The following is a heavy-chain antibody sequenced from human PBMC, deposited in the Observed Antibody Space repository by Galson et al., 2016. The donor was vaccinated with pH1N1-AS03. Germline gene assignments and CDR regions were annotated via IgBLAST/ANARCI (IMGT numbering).Heavy chain of an antibody. J-gene: IGHJ3*01. V-gene: IGHV3-64D*06. D-gene: IGHD6-19*01. CDR1: GFTFNKYV. CDR2: VYPNGVSP. Sequence: SLRLSCAGSGFTFNKYVMHWVRQAPGKGLEYVSGVYPNGVSPHYADSVKDRFTISRDNSKNTLSLQMSSLTTEDTAVYHCVKDLTGWGAFDFWGQGTMVTVS. CDR3: VKDLTGWGAFDF.